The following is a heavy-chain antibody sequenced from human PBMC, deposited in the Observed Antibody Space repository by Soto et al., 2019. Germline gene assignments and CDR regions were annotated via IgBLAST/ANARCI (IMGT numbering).Heavy chain of an antibody. CDR3: ARGGRSAYYYYMGV. CDR1: GGSISTYY. J-gene: IGHJ6*03. CDR2: VYYSGST. V-gene: IGHV4-59*01. Sequence: SETLYLTCTVSGGSISTYYWSWVRQPPGKGLEWIGYVYYSGSTNYNPSLKSRVTISVDTSKNQFSLKLTSVTAADTAMYYCARGGRSAYYYYMGVWGKGTTVTVSS.